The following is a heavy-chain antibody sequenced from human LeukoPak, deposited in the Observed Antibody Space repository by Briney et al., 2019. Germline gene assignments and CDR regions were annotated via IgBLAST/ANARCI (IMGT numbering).Heavy chain of an antibody. CDR2: IYYSGST. CDR3: ARVRDYGDPVDY. J-gene: IGHJ4*02. V-gene: IGHV4-31*03. Sequence: SQTLSLTCTVSGGSISSGDYYWSWIRQHPGKGLEWIGYIYYSGSTYYNPSLKSRVTISVDTSKNQFSLKLSSVTAADTAVYYCARVRDYGDPVDYWGQGTLVTVSS. D-gene: IGHD4-17*01. CDR1: GGSISSGDYY.